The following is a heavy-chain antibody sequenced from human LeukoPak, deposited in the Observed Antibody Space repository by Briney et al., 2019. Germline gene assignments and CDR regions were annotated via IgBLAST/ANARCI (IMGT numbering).Heavy chain of an antibody. J-gene: IGHJ4*02. CDR1: GFTFSSYA. D-gene: IGHD1-14*01. CDR3: TRLTGGYFDY. CDR2: IGSTSNYM. Sequence: GGSLRLSCAASGFTFSSYAMSWVRQAPGKGLEWVSSIGSTSNYMYYADSVEGRFTISRDNAKNSLYLQMNSLRAEDTAVYYCTRLTGGYFDYWGQGTLVTVSS. V-gene: IGHV3-21*01.